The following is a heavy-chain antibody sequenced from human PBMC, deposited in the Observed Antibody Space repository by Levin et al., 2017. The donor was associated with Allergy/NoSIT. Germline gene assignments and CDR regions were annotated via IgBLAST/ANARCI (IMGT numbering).Heavy chain of an antibody. CDR2: ISAYNGKT. Sequence: GESLKISCKTSGYTFSTYAITWVRQAPGQGLEWLGWISAYNGKTHYAQRLQDRITMTTDTSTGIASVELRSLTSDDTAVYYCARGWLQFLVHPSEEALDIWGQGTLVTVSS. D-gene: IGHD5-24*01. CDR1: GYTFSTYA. V-gene: IGHV1-18*01. CDR3: ARGWLQFLVHPSEEALDI. J-gene: IGHJ3*02.